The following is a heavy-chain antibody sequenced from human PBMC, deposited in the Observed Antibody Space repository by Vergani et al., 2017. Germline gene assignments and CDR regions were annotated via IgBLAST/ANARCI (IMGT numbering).Heavy chain of an antibody. Sequence: QVQLQQWGAGLLKPSETLSLTCAVYGGSFSGYYWSWIRQPPGKGLEWIGEINHRGSTNYNPSLKSRVTISVDTSKNQFSLKLSAVTAADTAVYYCARGGDGYNLGDAFDIWGQGTMVTVSS. V-gene: IGHV4-34*01. CDR1: GGSFSGYY. D-gene: IGHD5-24*01. CDR3: ARGGDGYNLGDAFDI. J-gene: IGHJ3*02. CDR2: INHRGST.